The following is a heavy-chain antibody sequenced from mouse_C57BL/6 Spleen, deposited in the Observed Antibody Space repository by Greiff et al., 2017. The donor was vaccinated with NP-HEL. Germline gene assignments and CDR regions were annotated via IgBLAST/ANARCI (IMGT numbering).Heavy chain of an antibody. Sequence: QVQLQQSGAELVRPGASVTLSCKASGYTFTDYEMHWVKQTPVHGLEWIGAIDPETGGTAYNQKFKGKAILTADKSSSTAYMELRSLTSEDSAVYYCTRRALLRFYYFDYWGQGTTLTVSS. D-gene: IGHD1-1*01. CDR2: IDPETGGT. CDR3: TRRALLRFYYFDY. CDR1: GYTFTDYE. V-gene: IGHV1-15*01. J-gene: IGHJ2*01.